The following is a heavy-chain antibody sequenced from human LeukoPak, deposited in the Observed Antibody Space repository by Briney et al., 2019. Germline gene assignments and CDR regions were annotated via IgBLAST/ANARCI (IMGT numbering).Heavy chain of an antibody. Sequence: GGSLRLSCAASGFTLSSYAMSWVRQAPGKGLEWVSDISGIGGSTYYADSVKGRFTISRDNSKNTLYLQLNSLRADDTAAYYCATSLGAVTNYFGYWGQGTLVTVSS. CDR2: ISGIGGST. V-gene: IGHV3-23*01. J-gene: IGHJ4*02. CDR3: ATSLGAVTNYFGY. CDR1: GFTLSSYA. D-gene: IGHD4-17*01.